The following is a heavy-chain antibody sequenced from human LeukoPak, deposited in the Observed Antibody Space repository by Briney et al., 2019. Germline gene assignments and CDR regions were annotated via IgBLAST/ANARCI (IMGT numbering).Heavy chain of an antibody. CDR2: IYYSGST. CDR1: GGSISSSSYY. CDR3: ARRVYCGGDCYSTPFDY. Sequence: PSETLSLTCTVSGGSISSSSYYWGWIRQPPGKGQEWIGSIYYSGSTYYNPSLKSRVTISVDTSKNQFSLKLSSVTAADTAVYYCARRVYCGGDCYSTPFDYWGQGTLVTVSS. J-gene: IGHJ4*02. V-gene: IGHV4-39*01. D-gene: IGHD2-21*01.